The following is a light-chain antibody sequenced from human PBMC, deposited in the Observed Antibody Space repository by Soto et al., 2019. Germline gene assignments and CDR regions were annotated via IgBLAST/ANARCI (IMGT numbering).Light chain of an antibody. CDR3: GTWDSSLSAYV. J-gene: IGLJ1*01. CDR1: KSNIGNNY. CDR2: ENN. Sequence: SVLTQPPSVSAAPGQKVTLPCSRSKSNIGNNYVSWYQQLPGTAPKLLIYENNKRPSGIPDRFSGSKSVTSATLGITGLQTGDEADYYCGTWDSSLSAYVFGTGTKVTVL. V-gene: IGLV1-51*02.